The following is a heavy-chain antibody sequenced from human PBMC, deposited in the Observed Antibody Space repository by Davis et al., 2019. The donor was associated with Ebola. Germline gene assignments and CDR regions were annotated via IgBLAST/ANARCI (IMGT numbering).Heavy chain of an antibody. CDR3: VRVRFGDTAVDH. J-gene: IGHJ5*02. Sequence: GESLKISCAASGFTFSSYWIHWVRQAPGKGLVWVSRINTDGSRTRDADSVKGRFTISRENAKNSLYLQMNSLRAEDTAVYYCVRVRFGDTAVDHWGQGTLVTVSS. CDR2: INTDGSRT. CDR1: GFTFSSYW. D-gene: IGHD5-18*01. V-gene: IGHV3-74*01.